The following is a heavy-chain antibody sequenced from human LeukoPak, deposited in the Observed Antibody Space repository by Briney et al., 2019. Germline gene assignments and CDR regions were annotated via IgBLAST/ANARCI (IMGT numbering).Heavy chain of an antibody. CDR3: ARGLRFDWLPRGYYHGMDV. D-gene: IGHD3-9*01. CDR1: GGSFSGYY. CDR2: INHSGST. J-gene: IGHJ6*02. V-gene: IGHV4-34*01. Sequence: SETLSLTCAVYGGSFSGYYWSWIRQPPGKGLEWIGEINHSGSTNYNPSLKSRVTISVDTSKNQFSLKLSSVTAADTAVYYCARGLRFDWLPRGYYHGMDVWGQGTTVTVSS.